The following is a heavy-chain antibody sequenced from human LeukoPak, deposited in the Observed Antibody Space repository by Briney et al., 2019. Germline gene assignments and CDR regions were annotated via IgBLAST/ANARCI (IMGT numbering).Heavy chain of an antibody. CDR3: TSGVLRFLEHYYYYMDV. CDR2: IIPIFGTA. Sequence: SVKVSCKASGGTFSSYAISWVRQAPGQGLEWMGGIIPIFGTANYAQKFQGRVTITTDESTSTAYMELSSLRFEDTAVYYCTSGVLRFLEHYYYYMDVWGKGTTVTVSS. D-gene: IGHD3-3*01. CDR1: GGTFSSYA. V-gene: IGHV1-69*05. J-gene: IGHJ6*03.